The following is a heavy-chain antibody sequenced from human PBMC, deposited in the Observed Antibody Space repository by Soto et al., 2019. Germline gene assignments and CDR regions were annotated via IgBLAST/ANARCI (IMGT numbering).Heavy chain of an antibody. D-gene: IGHD3-22*01. V-gene: IGHV1-2*02. CDR2: INPNSGGT. CDR1: GYTFTGYY. J-gene: IGHJ5*02. Sequence: GASVKVSCKASGYTFTGYYMHWVRQAPGQGLEWMGWINPNSGGTNYAQKFQGRVTMTRDTSISTAYMELSRLRSDDTAVYYCARDPASSSGYFNWFDPWGQGTLVTVSS. CDR3: ARDPASSSGYFNWFDP.